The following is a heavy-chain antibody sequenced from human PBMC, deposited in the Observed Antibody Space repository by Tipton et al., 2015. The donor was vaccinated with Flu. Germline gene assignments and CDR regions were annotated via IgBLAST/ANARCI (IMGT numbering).Heavy chain of an antibody. CDR3: VSRAYNTGWPAAVNV. J-gene: IGHJ4*01. CDR1: GYRFASHW. D-gene: IGHD2-2*01. Sequence: VQLVQSGAELKKPGESLKISCTASGYRFASHWIGWVRQKPGKGLEWMGIIYPGDSEVRYNPSSQGQVTVSADKSISTIYLQWNSLTASDTAMYFCVSRAYNTGWPAAVNVWDQGTLVTVSS. V-gene: IGHV5-51*01. CDR2: IYPGDSEV.